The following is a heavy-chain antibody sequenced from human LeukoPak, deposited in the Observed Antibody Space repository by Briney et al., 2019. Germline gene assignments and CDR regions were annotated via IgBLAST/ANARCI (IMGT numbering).Heavy chain of an antibody. Sequence: SETLSLTCTVSGGSISSYYWSWIRQPAGEGLEWIERLHTSGSTHYNPSLKSRVTMSVDTSKNQFSLKLSSVTAADTAVYYCARDFGYGDYFFDDWGQGTLVTVSS. J-gene: IGHJ4*02. CDR2: LHTSGST. CDR3: ARDFGYGDYFFDD. D-gene: IGHD4-17*01. V-gene: IGHV4-4*07. CDR1: GGSISSYY.